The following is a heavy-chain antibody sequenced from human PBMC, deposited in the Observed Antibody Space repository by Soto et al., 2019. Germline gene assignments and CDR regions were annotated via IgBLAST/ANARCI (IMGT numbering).Heavy chain of an antibody. CDR1: GFTFSSYS. CDR3: ARNASLYVDSISNCAGY. D-gene: IGHD4-17*01. CDR2: ISTTSTYI. V-gene: IGHV3-21*01. Sequence: EVQLVESGGGLVKPGGSLRLSCATSGFTFSSYSMIWVRQAPGKGLEWVSSISTTSTYIYYADSVKGRFTISRDNARNSLNLQMNGLRAADTAVYYCARNASLYVDSISNCAGYWGKGTLVTVSS. J-gene: IGHJ4*02.